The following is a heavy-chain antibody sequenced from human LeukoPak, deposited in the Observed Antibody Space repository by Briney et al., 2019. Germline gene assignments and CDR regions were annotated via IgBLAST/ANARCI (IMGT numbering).Heavy chain of an antibody. CDR3: ARVDKEQWLVLDYYYGMDV. CDR2: ISGSGGST. J-gene: IGHJ6*02. CDR1: GFTFSSYA. Sequence: GGSLRLSCAASGFTFSSYAMSWVRQAPGKGLEWVSAISGSGGSTYYADSVKGRFTISRDNSKNTLYLQMNSLRAEDTAVYYCARVDKEQWLVLDYYYGMDVWGQGTTVTVSS. V-gene: IGHV3-23*01. D-gene: IGHD6-19*01.